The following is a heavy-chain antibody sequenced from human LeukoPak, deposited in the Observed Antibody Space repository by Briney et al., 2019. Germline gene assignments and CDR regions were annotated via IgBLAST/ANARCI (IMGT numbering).Heavy chain of an antibody. CDR2: INHSGST. J-gene: IGHJ4*02. Sequence: SQTLSLTCAVYGGSFRGYYWSWIRQPPGKGREWIGEINHSGSTNYNPSLQSRVNISEDKSKNQSSLKLSSVTAAGTAVVCFSRQVVGATNLYFDHWPQSPLDTVST. CDR1: GGSFRGYY. D-gene: IGHD1-26*01. CDR3: SRQVVGATNLYFDH. V-gene: IGHV4-34*01.